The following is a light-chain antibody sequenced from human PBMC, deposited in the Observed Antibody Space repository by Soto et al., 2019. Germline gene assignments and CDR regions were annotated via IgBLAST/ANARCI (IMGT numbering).Light chain of an antibody. Sequence: DIQVTKSPSSLSASVGDRVTITCQASQDITNYLNWYQQKPGKAPKLLIYDASNLETGVPSRFSGSGSGTDFTFTINSLQPEDIATYYCQHYHNLPYSFGQGTKVEIK. V-gene: IGKV1-33*01. CDR3: QHYHNLPYS. CDR2: DAS. J-gene: IGKJ2*03. CDR1: QDITNY.